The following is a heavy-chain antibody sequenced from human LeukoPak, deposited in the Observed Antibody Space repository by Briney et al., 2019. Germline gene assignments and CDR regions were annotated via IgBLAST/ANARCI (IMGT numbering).Heavy chain of an antibody. CDR3: ATGPSSYYYGMDV. Sequence: SETLSLTCTVSGGSISSYYWSWIRQPPGKGLEWIGYIYYSGSTNYNPSLKCRVTISVDTSKNQFSLKLSSVTAADTAVYYCATGPSSYYYGMDVWGQGTTVTVSS. V-gene: IGHV4-59*12. CDR1: GGSISSYY. J-gene: IGHJ6*02. D-gene: IGHD1-14*01. CDR2: IYYSGST.